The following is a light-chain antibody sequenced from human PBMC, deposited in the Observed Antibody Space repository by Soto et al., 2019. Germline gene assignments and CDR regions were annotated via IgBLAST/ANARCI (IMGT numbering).Light chain of an antibody. CDR3: VQFQSPTLYT. Sequence: EIVLTQSPGTLSLSPGERATLSCRASQSVSSSHLSWYQQKPGQTPRLLIYGASSRATGIADRFGGSGSGTDFSLTISRLEPEDFAVYYCVQFQSPTLYTFGQGTKLEI. J-gene: IGKJ2*01. CDR1: QSVSSSH. V-gene: IGKV3-20*01. CDR2: GAS.